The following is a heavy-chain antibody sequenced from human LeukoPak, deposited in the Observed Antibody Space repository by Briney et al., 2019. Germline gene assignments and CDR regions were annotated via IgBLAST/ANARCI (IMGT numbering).Heavy chain of an antibody. V-gene: IGHV3-7*01. J-gene: IGHJ4*02. CDR1: GITFSSDW. D-gene: IGHD2-15*01. Sequence: GGSLRLSCVASGITFSSDWMGWVRQAPGKGLEWVANIKQDGSEKNYVDSVKGRFTISRENAKKSLYLQMNSLRVEDTAVYYCATTLGVDWGQGTLVTVSS. CDR2: IKQDGSEK. CDR3: ATTLGVD.